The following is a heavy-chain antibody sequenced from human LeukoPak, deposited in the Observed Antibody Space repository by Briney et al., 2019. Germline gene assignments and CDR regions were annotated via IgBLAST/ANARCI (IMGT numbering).Heavy chain of an antibody. J-gene: IGHJ4*02. V-gene: IGHV3-23*01. CDR3: AKARLRQVGAPPYFDY. CDR1: GFTFSSYA. Sequence: GGSLRLSCAASGFTFSSYAMSWVRQAPGKGLEWVSAISGSGGSTYYADSVKGRFPISRDNSKNTLYLHMNSLRAEDTAVYYCAKARLRQVGAPPYFDYWGQGTLVTVSS. CDR2: ISGSGGST. D-gene: IGHD1-26*01.